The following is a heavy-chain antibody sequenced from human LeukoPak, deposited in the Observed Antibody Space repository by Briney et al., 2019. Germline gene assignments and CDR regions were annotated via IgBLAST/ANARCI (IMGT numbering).Heavy chain of an antibody. V-gene: IGHV3-21*06. D-gene: IGHD3-16*02. CDR1: GFTFGSYN. CDR3: ARVIAFRGYMDV. Sequence: GGSLRLSSAASGFTFGSYNMNWVRQAPGKGLEWVSSISSSSSYIYYADSVKGRFTISRDNAKNSLYLQMNSLRAEDTAVYYCARVIAFRGYMDVWGKGTTVTVSS. J-gene: IGHJ6*03. CDR2: ISSSSSYI.